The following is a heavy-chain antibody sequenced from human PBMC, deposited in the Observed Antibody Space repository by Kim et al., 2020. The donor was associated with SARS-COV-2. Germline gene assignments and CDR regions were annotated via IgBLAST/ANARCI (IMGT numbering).Heavy chain of an antibody. CDR1: GCSISSYY. Sequence: SETLSLTCTVSGCSISSYYWSWIRQPPGKGLEWIGYNYYSGSTNYNPSLKSRVTISVDTSKNQFSLKLSSVTAADTAVYYCASQWDYYDSSGSPTGWFDPGGQGNLVTVSS. V-gene: IGHV4-59*01. CDR2: NYYSGST. CDR3: ASQWDYYDSSGSPTGWFDP. J-gene: IGHJ5*02. D-gene: IGHD3-22*01.